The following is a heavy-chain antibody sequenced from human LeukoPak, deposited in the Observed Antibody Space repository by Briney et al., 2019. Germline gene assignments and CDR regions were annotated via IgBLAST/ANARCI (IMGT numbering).Heavy chain of an antibody. V-gene: IGHV3-23*01. CDR2: ISGSGGGT. J-gene: IGHJ6*03. Sequence: PGGSLRLSCAASGFIFSSYAMSWVRQAPGKGLEWVSTISGSGGGTNYADSVKGRFTISRDNSKNTLYLQMNSLRAEDTAVYYCANRGDYSNHYYFYYMDVWGKGTTVTVSS. CDR1: GFIFSSYA. CDR3: ANRGDYSNHYYFYYMDV. D-gene: IGHD4-11*01.